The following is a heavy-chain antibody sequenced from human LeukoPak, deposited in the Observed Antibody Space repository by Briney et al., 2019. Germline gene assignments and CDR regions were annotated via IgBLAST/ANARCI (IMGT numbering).Heavy chain of an antibody. CDR3: AKRGVVIRVILVGFHKEAYYFDS. Sequence: GGSLRLSCAVSGITVSNYGMSWVRQAPGKRLEWVSGISDRGGRTNYADSVKGRFTISRDNPKNTLYLQMNSLRAEDTAVYFCAKRGVVIRVILVGFHKEAYYFDSWGQGALVTVSA. D-gene: IGHD3-22*01. CDR2: ISDRGGRT. CDR1: GITVSNYG. J-gene: IGHJ4*02. V-gene: IGHV3-23*01.